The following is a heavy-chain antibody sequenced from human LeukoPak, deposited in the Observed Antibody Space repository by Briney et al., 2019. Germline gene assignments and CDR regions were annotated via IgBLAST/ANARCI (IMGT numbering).Heavy chain of an antibody. J-gene: IGHJ4*02. V-gene: IGHV3-7*01. CDR3: AREGRVVIVPAT. Sequence: PGGSLRLSCAASGFTFSSYWMSWVRQAPGKGLEWVANIKKDGSEKNYVDSVKGRFTISRDNAKSSLYLQMNSLRVEDTAVYYCAREGRVVIVPATWGQGALVTASS. CDR1: GFTFSSYW. CDR2: IKKDGSEK. D-gene: IGHD2-2*01.